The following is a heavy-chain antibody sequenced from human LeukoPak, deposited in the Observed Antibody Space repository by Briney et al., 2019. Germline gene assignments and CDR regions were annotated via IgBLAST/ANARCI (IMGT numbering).Heavy chain of an antibody. V-gene: IGHV3-21*01. CDR3: AREGRRLRFRYFDL. CDR2: ISSSSSYI. CDR1: GFTFSSHS. D-gene: IGHD5-12*01. J-gene: IGHJ2*01. Sequence: GGSLRLSCAASGFTFSSHSMNWVRQAPGKGLEWVSSISSSSSYIYYADSVKGRFTISRDNAKNSLYLQMNSLRAEDTAVYYCAREGRRLRFRYFDLWGRGTLVTVSS.